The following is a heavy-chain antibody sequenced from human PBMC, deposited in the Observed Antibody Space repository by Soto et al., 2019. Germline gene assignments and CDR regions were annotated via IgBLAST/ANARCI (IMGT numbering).Heavy chain of an antibody. Sequence: QVQLVQSGAEVKKPGSSVKVSCKASGGTFSSYAISWVRQAPGQGLEWMGGIIPIFGTANYAQKFQGRVPITADESTRTAYMELSSLRSEDTAVYYCARRYCTNGVCYGFDYWGQGTLVTVSS. CDR1: GGTFSSYA. J-gene: IGHJ4*02. D-gene: IGHD2-8*01. CDR2: IIPIFGTA. CDR3: ARRYCTNGVCYGFDY. V-gene: IGHV1-69*01.